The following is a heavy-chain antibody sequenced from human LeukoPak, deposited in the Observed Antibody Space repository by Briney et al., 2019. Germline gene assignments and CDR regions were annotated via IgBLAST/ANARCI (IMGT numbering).Heavy chain of an antibody. D-gene: IGHD3-10*01. Sequence: GGSLRLSCAASGFALASHAMSWVRQAPGKGLEWVSAISGSGGSTYYADSVKGRFTISRDNSKNTLYLQMNSLRAEDTAVYYCAKDRGRYYGSGSSDYWGQGTLVTVSS. CDR3: AKDRGRYYGSGSSDY. CDR1: GFALASHA. V-gene: IGHV3-23*01. J-gene: IGHJ4*02. CDR2: ISGSGGST.